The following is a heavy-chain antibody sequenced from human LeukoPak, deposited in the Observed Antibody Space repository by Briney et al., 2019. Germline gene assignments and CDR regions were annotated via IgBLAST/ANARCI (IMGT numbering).Heavy chain of an antibody. CDR2: ISHDGSYK. CDR3: AKPLGEFLSTTYYYGMDV. D-gene: IGHD3-10*01. J-gene: IGHJ6*02. V-gene: IGHV3-30-3*02. Sequence: GGSLRLSCAAPGFTSINFAMHWVRQAPGKGLEWVAVISHDGSYKYYADSVKGRFTISRDNSKNTLYLQMNSLRAEDTAVYYCAKPLGEFLSTTYYYGMDVWGQGTTVTVSS. CDR1: GFTSINFA.